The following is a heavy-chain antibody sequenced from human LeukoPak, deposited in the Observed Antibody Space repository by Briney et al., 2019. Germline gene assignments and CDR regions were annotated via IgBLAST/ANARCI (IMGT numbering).Heavy chain of an antibody. D-gene: IGHD3-10*01. CDR1: GGSISSGNYY. CDR3: ATYGSGSYRFDP. CDR2: IHHSGST. V-gene: IGHV4-31*03. Sequence: PSETLSLTCTVSGGSISSGNYYWSWIRQHPGKGLEWIGYIHHSGSTYYNPSLKSRVIISVDTSKNQFSLKLNSVTAADTAVYYCATYGSGSYRFDPWGQGTLVTVSS. J-gene: IGHJ5*02.